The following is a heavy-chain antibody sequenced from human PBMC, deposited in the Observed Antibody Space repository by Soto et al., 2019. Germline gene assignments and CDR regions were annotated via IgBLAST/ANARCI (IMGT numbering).Heavy chain of an antibody. J-gene: IGHJ4*02. CDR1: GYTFTSYG. Sequence: ASVKVSCKASGYTFTSYGISWVRQAPGQGLEWMGWISAYNGNTNYAQKLQGRVTMTTDTSTSTAYMELMSLRSDDTAVYYCARATVGYSYGYYFDYWGQGTLVTVSP. CDR2: ISAYNGNT. V-gene: IGHV1-18*01. CDR3: ARATVGYSYGYYFDY. D-gene: IGHD5-18*01.